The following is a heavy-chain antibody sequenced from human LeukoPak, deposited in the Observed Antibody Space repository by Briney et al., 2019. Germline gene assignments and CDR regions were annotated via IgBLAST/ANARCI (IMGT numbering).Heavy chain of an antibody. D-gene: IGHD6-19*01. CDR1: GGSISSSSYY. J-gene: IGHJ4*02. V-gene: IGHV4-39*02. Sequence: PETLSLTCTVSGGSISSSSYYWGWIRQPPGKGLEWIGSIYYSGSTYYNPSLRSRVTISVDTSKNQFSLKLSSVTAADTAVYYCARDPRYSSVSGLDYWGQGTLVTVSS. CDR2: IYYSGST. CDR3: ARDPRYSSVSGLDY.